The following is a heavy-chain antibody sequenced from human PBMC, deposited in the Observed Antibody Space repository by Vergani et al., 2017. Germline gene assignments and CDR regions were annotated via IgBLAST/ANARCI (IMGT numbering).Heavy chain of an antibody. J-gene: IGHJ3*02. Sequence: EVQLLESGGDLVQPGGSLRLSCAVSGFTFIMHAMSWVRQAPGKGLECVSTLSASDRRTHYADSVKGRFSISRDNSKNTLFLHMNSLRPEDTAVYYCAKVGRSEVAGTFGAFDIWGQGTTVTVSS. V-gene: IGHV3-23*01. CDR3: AKVGRSEVAGTFGAFDI. D-gene: IGHD6-19*01. CDR1: GFTFIMHA. CDR2: LSASDRRT.